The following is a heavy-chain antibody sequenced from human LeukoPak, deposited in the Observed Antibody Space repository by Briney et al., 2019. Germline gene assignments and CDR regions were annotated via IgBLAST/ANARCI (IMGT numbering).Heavy chain of an antibody. CDR2: IYYSGST. J-gene: IGHJ3*02. Sequence: SETLSLTCTVSGGSISSGGYYWSWIRQHPGKGLEWIGYIYYSGSTYYNPSLKSRVTISVDTSKNQFSLKLSSVTAADTAVYYCAGDTRPDLDAFDISGQGTMVTVSS. CDR1: GGSISSGGYY. D-gene: IGHD6-6*01. CDR3: AGDTRPDLDAFDI. V-gene: IGHV4-31*03.